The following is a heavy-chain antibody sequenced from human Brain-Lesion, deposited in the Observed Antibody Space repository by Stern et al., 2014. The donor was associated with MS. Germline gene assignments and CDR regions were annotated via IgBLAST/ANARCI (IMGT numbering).Heavy chain of an antibody. D-gene: IGHD4-17*01. J-gene: IGHJ4*02. CDR2: IHYSGGP. V-gene: IGHV4-30-4*01. CDR3: ARVPDYGDAFFEY. CDR1: GGSISSGDNY. Sequence: QVQLQESGPGLVKPSQTLSLTCTVSGGSISSGDNYWSWIRQPPGKGPEWIGYIHYSGGPSSNPSLKSRATISADTSKNQFSLKLNSMTAADTAVYYCARVPDYGDAFFEYWGQGILVTVSS.